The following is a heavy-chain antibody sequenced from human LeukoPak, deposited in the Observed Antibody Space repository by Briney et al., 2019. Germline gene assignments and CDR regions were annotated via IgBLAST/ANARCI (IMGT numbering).Heavy chain of an antibody. CDR2: ISSSSSYI. D-gene: IGHD2-15*01. J-gene: IGHJ6*03. CDR1: GFTFSSYS. V-gene: IGHV3-21*01. Sequence: GGSLRLSCAASGFTFSSYSMNWVRQAPGKGLEWVSSISSSSSYIYYADSVKGRFTISRDNAKNSLYLQMNSLRAEDTAVYYCARDSKEVAATYCYYYYYMDVWGKGTTVTVSS. CDR3: ARDSKEVAATYCYYYYYMDV.